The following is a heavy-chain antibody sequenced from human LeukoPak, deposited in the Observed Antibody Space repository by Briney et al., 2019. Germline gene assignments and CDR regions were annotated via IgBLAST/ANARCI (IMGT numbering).Heavy chain of an antibody. CDR2: LTGSGGNT. D-gene: IGHD3-10*01. J-gene: IGHJ6*03. V-gene: IGHV3-23*01. CDR3: VKFRGIQHYNYHMDV. Sequence: GGSLRLSCAASGFTFSDYAMYWVRQTPGRGLEWVSGLTGSGGNTYYADSVKGRFTISRDNSKNTLSLQMNSLRAEDAAVYYCVKFRGIQHYNYHMDVWGKGTTVTVSS. CDR1: GFTFSDYA.